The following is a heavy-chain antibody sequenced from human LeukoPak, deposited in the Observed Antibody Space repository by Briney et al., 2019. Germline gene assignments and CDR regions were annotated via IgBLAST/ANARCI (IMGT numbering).Heavy chain of an antibody. J-gene: IGHJ6*02. D-gene: IGHD3-22*01. Sequence: QAGGSLRLSCAASGFTFSSYGMHWVRQAPGKGLEWVAGISWNSGRIGYADSVKGRFTISRDNAKNSLYLQMNSLRAEDTALYYCAKDISSGYYYYGMDVWGQGTTVTVSS. CDR3: AKDISSGYYYYGMDV. V-gene: IGHV3-9*01. CDR2: ISWNSGRI. CDR1: GFTFSSYG.